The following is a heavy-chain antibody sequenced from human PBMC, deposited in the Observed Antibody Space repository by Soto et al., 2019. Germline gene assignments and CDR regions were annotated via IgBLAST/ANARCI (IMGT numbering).Heavy chain of an antibody. J-gene: IGHJ4*02. D-gene: IGHD2-15*01. Sequence: PGGSLRLSCAASGFTFSSYAMHWVRQAPGKGLEWVAVISYDGSNKYYADSVKGRFTISRDNSKNTLYLQMNSLRAEDTAVYYCARGCSGGSCYQGYWGQGTLVTVSS. V-gene: IGHV3-30-3*01. CDR3: ARGCSGGSCYQGY. CDR1: GFTFSSYA. CDR2: ISYDGSNK.